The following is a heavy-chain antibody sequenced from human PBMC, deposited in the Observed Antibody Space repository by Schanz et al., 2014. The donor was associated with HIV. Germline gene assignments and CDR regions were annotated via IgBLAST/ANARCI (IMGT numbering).Heavy chain of an antibody. Sequence: QVQLVESGGGVVQPGRSLRLSCAASGFTFSSYGMHWVRQAPGKGLEWVAVISYDGSNKYYADSVKGRFTISRDNSKNTLYLQMNSLRAEDTAVYYCAKPTAAGTSYYYYGMDVWGQGTTVTVSS. CDR3: AKPTAAGTSYYYYGMDV. CDR1: GFTFSSYG. D-gene: IGHD6-13*01. CDR2: ISYDGSNK. J-gene: IGHJ6*02. V-gene: IGHV3-30*18.